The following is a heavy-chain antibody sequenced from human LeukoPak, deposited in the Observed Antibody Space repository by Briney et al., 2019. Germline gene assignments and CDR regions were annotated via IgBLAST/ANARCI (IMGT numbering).Heavy chain of an antibody. CDR1: GFTFSSYE. CDR3: AREGSYYFDY. D-gene: IGHD1-26*01. V-gene: IGHV3-48*03. CDR2: ISSSGDSI. Sequence: GGSLRLSCAASGFTFSSYEMIWVRQTPGKGLEWVSYISSSGDSIYYADSVKGRFTISRDNAKNSLYLQMNSLRAEDSAIYSCAREGSYYFDYWGQGTLVTVSS. J-gene: IGHJ4*02.